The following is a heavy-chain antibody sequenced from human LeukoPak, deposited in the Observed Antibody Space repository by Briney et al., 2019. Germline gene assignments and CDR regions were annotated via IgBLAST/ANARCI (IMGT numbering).Heavy chain of an antibody. Sequence: ASVKVSCKASGGTFSSYAISWVRQAPGQGLEWMGGIIPIFGTANYAQKFQGRVTITADESTSTAYMELSSLRSEDTAVYYCARALSHYYYPCAIFDYWGQGTLVTVSS. CDR2: IIPIFGTA. D-gene: IGHD2-21*02. V-gene: IGHV1-69*01. CDR1: GGTFSSYA. CDR3: ARALSHYYYPCAIFDY. J-gene: IGHJ4*02.